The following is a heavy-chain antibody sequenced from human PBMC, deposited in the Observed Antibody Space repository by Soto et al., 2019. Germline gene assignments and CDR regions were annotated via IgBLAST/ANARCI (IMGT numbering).Heavy chain of an antibody. CDR3: ARVSARTRYCSGGSCYKDAFDI. CDR1: GDSFSSNSAA. CDR2: TYYRSKWYN. D-gene: IGHD2-15*01. Sequence: SQTLSLTCAISGDSFSSNSAAWNWIRQSPSRGLEWLGRTYYRSKWYNDYAVSVKSRITINPDTSKNQFSLQLNSVTPEDTAVYYCARVSARTRYCSGGSCYKDAFDIWGQGTMVTVSS. J-gene: IGHJ3*02. V-gene: IGHV6-1*01.